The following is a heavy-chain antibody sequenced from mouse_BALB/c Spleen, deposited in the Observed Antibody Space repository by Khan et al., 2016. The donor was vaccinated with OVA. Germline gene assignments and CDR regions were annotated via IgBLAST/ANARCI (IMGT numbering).Heavy chain of an antibody. V-gene: IGHV9-3-1*01. CDR1: GYTFTQFG. D-gene: IGHD1-3*01. CDR2: INPHTGEP. CDR3: ARPLFLCYNLAY. J-gene: IGHJ4*01. Sequence: QVQLKQSGPELKKPGETVKISCKASGYTFTQFGMNWVKQAPGKGLEWMGWINPHTGEPTYADDFKGRFAFSLETSASTAYLQINNLKYEDTATYFCARPLFLCYNLAYWGQGTSVTVSS.